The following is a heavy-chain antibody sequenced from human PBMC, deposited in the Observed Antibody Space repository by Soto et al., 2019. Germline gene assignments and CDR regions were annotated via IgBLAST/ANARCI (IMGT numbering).Heavy chain of an antibody. J-gene: IGHJ3*02. Sequence: VDSLKISFTFYSDSFLTYVIFFVLQMPRKGLYCMGVIYPGDSDTRYSPSFGGQVYISADKSKSTAYLQWDSLKESDTDIYYCARQIKEINYGDKGQNDDFDIWGKGTMVT. CDR1: SDSFLTYV. CDR3: ARQIKEINYGDKGQNDDFDI. V-gene: IGHV5-51*01. D-gene: IGHD2-21*01. CDR2: IYPGDSDT.